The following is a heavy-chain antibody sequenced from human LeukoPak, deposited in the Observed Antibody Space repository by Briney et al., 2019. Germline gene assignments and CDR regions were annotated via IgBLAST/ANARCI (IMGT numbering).Heavy chain of an antibody. CDR1: GYSLSKLS. Sequence: ASVKVSCKVSGYSLSKLSIHWVRQAPGKGLEWIGGFDRELGDATFAQKFQGRVTLTGDTSTDTAFMDLSSLRSEDTAMYYCATEKGLGYCSRINCQGDSWGQGTLVTVSS. J-gene: IGHJ4*02. CDR3: ATEKGLGYCSRINCQGDS. CDR2: FDRELGDA. V-gene: IGHV1-24*01. D-gene: IGHD2-15*01.